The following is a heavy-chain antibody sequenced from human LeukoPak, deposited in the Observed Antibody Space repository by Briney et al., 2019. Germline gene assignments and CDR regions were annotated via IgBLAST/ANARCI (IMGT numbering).Heavy chain of an antibody. Sequence: GASVKVSCKASGGTFSSYAISWVRQAPEQGLEWMGRIIPIFGIANYAQKFQGRVTITADKSTSTAYMELSSLRSEDTAVYYCARAAAQDELGHFDYWGQGTLVTVSS. V-gene: IGHV1-69*04. J-gene: IGHJ4*02. CDR3: ARAAAQDELGHFDY. CDR1: GGTFSSYA. CDR2: IIPIFGIA. D-gene: IGHD7-27*01.